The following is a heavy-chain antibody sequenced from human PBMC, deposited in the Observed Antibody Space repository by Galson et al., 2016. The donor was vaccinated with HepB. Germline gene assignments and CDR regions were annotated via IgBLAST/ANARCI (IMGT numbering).Heavy chain of an antibody. CDR2: MSGYNAHT. CDR3: ARDLASSAGQYLRH. D-gene: IGHD6-13*01. V-gene: IGHV1-18*01. CDR1: GYIFTDYG. J-gene: IGHJ1*01. Sequence: SVKVSCKASGYIFTDYGISWLRQAPGQGPEWLAWMSGYNAHTTYAPRFQDRITMTTATSTQTAYMELRSLTPDDTAVYFCARDLASSAGQYLRHWGQGTLVSVSS.